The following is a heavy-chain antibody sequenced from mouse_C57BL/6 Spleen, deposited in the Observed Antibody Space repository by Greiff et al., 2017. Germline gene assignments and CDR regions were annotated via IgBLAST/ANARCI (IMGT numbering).Heavy chain of an antibody. V-gene: IGHV14-2*01. CDR2: IDPEDGET. CDR3: ARFLSIYDGYRPSYWYFDV. Sequence: DVQLVESGAELVKPGASVKLSCTASGFNIKDYYMHWVKQRTEQGLEWIGRIDPEDGETKYAPKFQGKATITADTSSNTAYLQLSSLTSEDTAVYYCARFLSIYDGYRPSYWYFDVWGTGTTVTVSS. J-gene: IGHJ1*03. D-gene: IGHD2-3*01. CDR1: GFNIKDYY.